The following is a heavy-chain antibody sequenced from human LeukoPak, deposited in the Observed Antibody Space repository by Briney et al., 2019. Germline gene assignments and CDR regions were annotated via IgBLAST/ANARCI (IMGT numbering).Heavy chain of an antibody. CDR1: GFTFSSYA. J-gene: IGHJ4*02. D-gene: IGHD3-10*01. CDR3: ARGGGFDENVLLWFGELSY. V-gene: IGHV3-48*02. CDR2: ISSSSSTM. Sequence: PGGSLRLSCAASGFTFSSYAMSWVRQAPGKGLEWVSYISSSSSTMYYADSVKGRFTISRDNAKNSLYLQMNSLRDEDTAVYYCARGGGFDENVLLWFGELSYWGQGTLVTVSS.